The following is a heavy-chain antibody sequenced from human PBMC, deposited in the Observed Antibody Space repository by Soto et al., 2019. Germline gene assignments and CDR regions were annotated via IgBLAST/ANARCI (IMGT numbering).Heavy chain of an antibody. CDR3: ARVCCSSTSYYYYYMDV. CDR2: IYYSGRT. Sequence: QVQLQESGPGLVKPSETLSLTCTVSGGSISVYYWSWIRRSPGKGLEWIGYIYYSGRTNYNPSLTSRVTTSVDTSKNQFSLKLSSVTAADTAVYYCARVCCSSTSYYYYYMDVWGKGTTVTVSS. CDR1: GGSISVYY. D-gene: IGHD2-2*01. J-gene: IGHJ6*03. V-gene: IGHV4-59*01.